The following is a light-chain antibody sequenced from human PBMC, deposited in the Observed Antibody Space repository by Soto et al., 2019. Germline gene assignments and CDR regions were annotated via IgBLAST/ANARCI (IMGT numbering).Light chain of an antibody. CDR3: TSYTGSSTWA. Sequence: QSVLTQPASVSGSLGQSITISCTGSSSDIGGYNYVSWYQQHPGKAPKFMIYEVSNRPAGVSNRFSGSKSGNTASLTISGLQAEDEADYYCTSYTGSSTWAFGRGTKVTVL. V-gene: IGLV2-14*01. J-gene: IGLJ3*02. CDR2: EVS. CDR1: SSDIGGYNY.